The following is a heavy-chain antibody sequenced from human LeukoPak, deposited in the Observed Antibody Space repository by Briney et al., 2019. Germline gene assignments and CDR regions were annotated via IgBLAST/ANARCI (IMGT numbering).Heavy chain of an antibody. CDR2: IKQDGSEK. CDR1: GFTFSSYW. V-gene: IGHV3-7*01. CDR3: ATQHYGDFDY. Sequence: GGSLRLSCAASGFTFSSYWMTWVRQAPGKGLEWVATIKQDGSEKYYVGSVKGRFTISRDNAKNSLYLQMNSLRAEDTAVYYCATQHYGDFDYWGQGTLVTVSS. J-gene: IGHJ4*02. D-gene: IGHD3-16*01.